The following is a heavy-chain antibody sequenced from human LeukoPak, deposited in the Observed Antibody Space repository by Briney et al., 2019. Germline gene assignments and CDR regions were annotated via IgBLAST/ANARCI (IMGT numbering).Heavy chain of an antibody. CDR3: ARDRHSSSFDP. CDR1: GFPFSSYA. J-gene: IGHJ5*02. Sequence: GGSLRLSCAASGFPFSSYAMTRVRQAPGKGLEWVSSISGDGATTYHADSVKGRFTISRDNAKNTVYLEISILGAEDTAVYYCARDRHSSSFDPWGQGTLVTVSS. CDR2: ISGDGATT. V-gene: IGHV3-23*01. D-gene: IGHD6-13*01.